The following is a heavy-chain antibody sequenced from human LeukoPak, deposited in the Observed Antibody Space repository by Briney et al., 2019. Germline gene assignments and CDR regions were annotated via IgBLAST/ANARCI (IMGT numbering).Heavy chain of an antibody. Sequence: GGSLRLSCAASGFTFNNYDMNWVRQAPGKGLEWVANIKQDGSEKYYVDSVKGRFTISRDNAKNSLYLQMNSLRAEDTAVYYCARGDYGDYYYYYGMDVWGQGTTVTVSS. CDR1: GFTFNNYD. CDR3: ARGDYGDYYYYYGMDV. D-gene: IGHD4-17*01. J-gene: IGHJ6*02. V-gene: IGHV3-7*03. CDR2: IKQDGSEK.